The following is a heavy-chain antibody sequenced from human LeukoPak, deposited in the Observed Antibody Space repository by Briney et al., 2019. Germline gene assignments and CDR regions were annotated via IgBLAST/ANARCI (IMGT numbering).Heavy chain of an antibody. CDR3: AKDPCRYDSSGYLDY. D-gene: IGHD3-22*01. CDR1: GFTFSSYG. CDR2: ISYDGSNK. Sequence: GGSLRLSCAASGFTFSSYGMHWVRQAPGKGLEWVAVISYDGSNKYYADSVKGRFTISRDNSKNTLYLQMNSLRAEDTAVYYCAKDPCRYDSSGYLDYWGQGTLVTVSS. V-gene: IGHV3-30*18. J-gene: IGHJ4*02.